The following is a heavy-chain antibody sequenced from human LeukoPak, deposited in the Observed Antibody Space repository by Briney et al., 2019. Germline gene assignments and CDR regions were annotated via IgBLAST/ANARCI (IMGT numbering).Heavy chain of an antibody. CDR3: ARSRGYFDY. Sequence: SETLSLTCTVSGGSISSSSYYWGWIRQPPGEGLEWIGSIYYSGSTYYNPSLKSRVTISVDTSKNQFSLELSSVTAADPALYYCARSRGYFDYWGQGTLVTVSS. D-gene: IGHD6-13*01. J-gene: IGHJ4*02. CDR1: GGSISSSSYY. CDR2: IYYSGST. V-gene: IGHV4-39*07.